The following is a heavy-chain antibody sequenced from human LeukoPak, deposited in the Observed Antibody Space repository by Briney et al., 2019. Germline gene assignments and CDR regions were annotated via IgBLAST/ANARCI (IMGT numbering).Heavy chain of an antibody. CDR2: ISYDGSNK. CDR3: ARGSKVGRGKRSYLDY. D-gene: IGHD4-11*01. Sequence: GGSLRLSCAASGFTFSSYAMHWVRQAPGKGLEWVAVISYDGSNKYYADSVKGRFTISRDNSKNTLYLQMNSLRAEDTAVYYCARGSKVGRGKRSYLDYWGQGTLVTVSS. CDR1: GFTFSSYA. J-gene: IGHJ4*02. V-gene: IGHV3-30-3*01.